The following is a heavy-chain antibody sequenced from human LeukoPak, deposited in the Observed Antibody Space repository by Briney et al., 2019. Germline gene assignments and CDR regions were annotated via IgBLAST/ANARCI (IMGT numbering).Heavy chain of an antibody. CDR3: ARSYYDSSGYFPV. CDR2: IYPGDSDT. D-gene: IGHD3-22*01. Sequence: GESLKISCTGSGYSFTSYWIGWVRPVPGKGLEWMGIIYPGDSDTRYSTRYQGQVSISADKSISTAYLQWSSLKASDTAMYYCARSYYDSSGYFPVWGQGALVTVSS. V-gene: IGHV5-51*01. CDR1: GYSFTSYW. J-gene: IGHJ4*02.